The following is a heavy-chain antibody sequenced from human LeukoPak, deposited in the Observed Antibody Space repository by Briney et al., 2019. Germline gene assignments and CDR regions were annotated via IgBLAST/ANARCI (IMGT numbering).Heavy chain of an antibody. Sequence: SQTLSLTCTVSGGSISSGGYYWSWIRPRPGKGLEGIGYIYYSGTTYHNPSLTSRVTISVDTSKNQFSIKLSSVTAADTAVYYCARDRGGGDRTYYFDYWGQGTLVTVSS. CDR1: GGSISSGGYY. V-gene: IGHV4-31*03. CDR2: IYYSGTT. CDR3: ARDRGGGDRTYYFDY. D-gene: IGHD2-21*02. J-gene: IGHJ4*02.